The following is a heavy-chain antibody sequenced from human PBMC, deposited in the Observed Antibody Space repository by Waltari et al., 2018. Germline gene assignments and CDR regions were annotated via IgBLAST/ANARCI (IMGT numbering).Heavy chain of an antibody. CDR3: ARERVVNYYDSREIDY. V-gene: IGHV4-39*01. CDR2: IYYSGST. Sequence: QLQLQESGPGLVKPSETLSLTCTVSGGSISSSSYYWGWIRQPPGKGLEWIGSIYYSGSTYYNPSLKSRVTISVDTSKNQFSLKLSSVTAADTAVEYCARERVVNYYDSREIDYWGQGTLVTVSS. J-gene: IGHJ4*02. CDR1: GGSISSSSYY. D-gene: IGHD3-22*01.